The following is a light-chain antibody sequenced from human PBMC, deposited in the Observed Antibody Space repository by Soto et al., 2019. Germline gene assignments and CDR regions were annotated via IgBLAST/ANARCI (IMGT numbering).Light chain of an antibody. CDR2: SNN. CDR3: AAWDDSLNGYVV. CDR1: SSNIGSNT. Sequence: QAVVTQPPSASGTPGQRVTISCSGSSSNIGSNTVNWYQQLPGTAPKLLIYSNNQRPSGGPDRFSGSKSGTSASLAISGLQSEDEADYYCAAWDDSLNGYVVFGGGTKLTVL. J-gene: IGLJ2*01. V-gene: IGLV1-44*01.